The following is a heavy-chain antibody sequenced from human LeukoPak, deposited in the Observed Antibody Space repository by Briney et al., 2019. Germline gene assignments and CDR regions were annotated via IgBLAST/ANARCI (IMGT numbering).Heavy chain of an antibody. D-gene: IGHD6-13*01. Sequence: PGGSLRLSCAASGFTFSSYSMNWVRQAPGKGLEWVSSISSSSSYIYYADSVKGRFTISRDNAKNSLYLQMNSLRAEDTAVYYCARGPPGSSFYYFDYWGQGTLVTVSS. V-gene: IGHV3-21*01. CDR2: ISSSSSYI. CDR1: GFTFSSYS. CDR3: ARGPPGSSFYYFDY. J-gene: IGHJ4*02.